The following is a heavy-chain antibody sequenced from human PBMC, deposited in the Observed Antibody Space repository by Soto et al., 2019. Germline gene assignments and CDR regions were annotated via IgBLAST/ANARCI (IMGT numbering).Heavy chain of an antibody. CDR3: AKKPAVLMVYAFFDY. CDR2: FSGSGGST. V-gene: IGHV3-23*01. CDR1: GFTFSSNA. D-gene: IGHD2-8*01. J-gene: IGHJ4*02. Sequence: EVQLLESGGGLVQPGGSLGLSFEASGFTFSSNAIGWVRRPPGKGLEGVPAFSGSGGSTYYADSVKGRFTISRDNSKNTLYLQMNSLRAEDTAVYYCAKKPAVLMVYAFFDYWGQGTLVTVSS.